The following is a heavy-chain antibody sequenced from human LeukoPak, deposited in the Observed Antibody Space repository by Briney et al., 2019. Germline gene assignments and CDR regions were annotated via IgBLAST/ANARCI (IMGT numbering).Heavy chain of an antibody. J-gene: IGHJ5*02. Sequence: GGSLRLSCAASGFTFSSYWMSWVRQAPGKGREWVANIKQDGSEKYYVDSVKGRFTISRDNAKNSLYLQMNSLRAEDTAVYYCAKEQRGYTGYAVGSWFDPWGQGTLVTVSS. CDR2: IKQDGSEK. V-gene: IGHV3-7*03. CDR3: AKEQRGYTGYAVGSWFDP. D-gene: IGHD5-12*01. CDR1: GFTFSSYW.